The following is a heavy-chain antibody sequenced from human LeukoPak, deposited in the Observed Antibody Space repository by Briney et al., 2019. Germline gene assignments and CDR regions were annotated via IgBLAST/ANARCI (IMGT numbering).Heavy chain of an antibody. V-gene: IGHV1-18*01. D-gene: IGHD2-2*01. Sequence: GASVKVSCKASGYTFTSYGISWVRQAPGQGLGWMGWISAYNGNTNYAQKLQGRVTMTTDTSTSTAYMELRSLRSDDTAVYYCARDRDIVVVPAAPTGDAFDIWGQGTMVTVSS. CDR3: ARDRDIVVVPAAPTGDAFDI. CDR2: ISAYNGNT. CDR1: GYTFTSYG. J-gene: IGHJ3*02.